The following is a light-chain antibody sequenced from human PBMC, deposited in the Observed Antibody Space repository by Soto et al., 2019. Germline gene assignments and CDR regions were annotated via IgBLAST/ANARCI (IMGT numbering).Light chain of an antibody. V-gene: IGLV2-14*01. CDR3: SSYTSTSTRV. CDR1: SSDIGGYNY. CDR2: EVS. J-gene: IGLJ1*01. Sequence: QSVLTQPAFVSGSPGQSITISSTGTSSDIGGYNYASWYQHPPGKAPKLMISEVSNRPSGVSNRFSGSKSGNTASLTISGRQAEDGADYYCSSYTSTSTRVFGTGTKLTVL.